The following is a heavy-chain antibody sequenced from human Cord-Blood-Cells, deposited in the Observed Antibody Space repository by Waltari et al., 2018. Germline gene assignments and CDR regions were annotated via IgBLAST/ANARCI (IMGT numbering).Heavy chain of an antibody. V-gene: IGHV3-48*01. CDR2: CSSSISTI. D-gene: IGHD2-21*01. CDR1: GFTFSSYS. CDR3: ARPYCGGDCYYFDY. Sequence: EVQLVESGGGLVQPGGSLRLSCAASGFTFSSYSMNWVRQAPGKGLELISYCSSSISTIYYADSVKGRFTISRDNAKNSLYLQMNSLRAEDTAVYYCARPYCGGDCYYFDYWGQGTLVTVSS. J-gene: IGHJ4*02.